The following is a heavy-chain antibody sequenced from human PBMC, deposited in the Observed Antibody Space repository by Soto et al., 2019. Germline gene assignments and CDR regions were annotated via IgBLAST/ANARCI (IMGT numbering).Heavy chain of an antibody. V-gene: IGHV1-18*01. Sequence: QVQLVQSGAEVKRAGASVKVSCKASGYTFSSYGLSWVRQAPGQGLEWMGWISDYNGNTHYAQKFQGRVIMTTDTSTXTXXXEXRSLRSDDTAVYVWAREGYYSGSGTYSPPRYYGMDVWGQGTTVTVSS. CDR1: GYTFSSYG. D-gene: IGHD3-10*01. J-gene: IGHJ6*02. CDR2: ISDYNGNT. CDR3: AREGYYSGSGTYSPPRYYGMDV.